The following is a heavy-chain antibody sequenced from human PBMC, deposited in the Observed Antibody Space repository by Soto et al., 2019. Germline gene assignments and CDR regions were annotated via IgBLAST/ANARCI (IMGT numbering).Heavy chain of an antibody. CDR3: ARDKWLPGEGWFDP. J-gene: IGHJ5*02. D-gene: IGHD6-19*01. CDR1: GYTFTSYD. CDR2: MNPNNGNT. Sequence: ASVKVSCKASGYTFTSYDINWVRQATGQGLEWMGWMNPNNGNTDYAQKFQGRVTMTSNTSISTAYMELRSLRSDDTAVYYCARDKWLPGEGWFDPWGQGTLVTVSS. V-gene: IGHV1-8*01.